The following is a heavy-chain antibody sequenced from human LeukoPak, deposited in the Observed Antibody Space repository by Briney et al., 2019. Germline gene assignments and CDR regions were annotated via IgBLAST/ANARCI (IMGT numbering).Heavy chain of an antibody. CDR1: GFIFSNYD. J-gene: IGHJ4*02. Sequence: GGSLRLSCAASGFIFSNYDIHWVRQAPGKGLEWVGVISYDGSHKHYAESVKGRFTISRDNSRNTLYLQMNSLRPEDTAVYYCARRSTTYYDILTGPVDYWGQGTLVTVSS. CDR2: ISYDGSHK. V-gene: IGHV3-30*03. CDR3: ARRSTTYYDILTGPVDY. D-gene: IGHD3-9*01.